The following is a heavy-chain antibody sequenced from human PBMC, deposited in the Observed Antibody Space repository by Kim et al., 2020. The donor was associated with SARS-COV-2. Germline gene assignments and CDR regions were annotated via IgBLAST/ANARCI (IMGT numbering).Heavy chain of an antibody. J-gene: IGHJ5*02. Sequence: ASVKVSCKASGYTFTSYGISWVRQAPGQGLEWMGWISAYNGNTNYAQKLQGRVTMTTDTSTSTAYMELRSLRSDDTAVYYCARVSGGMVRGVNNWFDPWGQGTLVTVSS. D-gene: IGHD3-10*01. V-gene: IGHV1-18*01. CDR3: ARVSGGMVRGVNNWFDP. CDR1: GYTFTSYG. CDR2: ISAYNGNT.